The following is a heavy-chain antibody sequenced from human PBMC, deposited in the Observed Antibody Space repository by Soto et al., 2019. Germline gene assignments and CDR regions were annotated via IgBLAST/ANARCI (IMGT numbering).Heavy chain of an antibody. CDR3: AVRGYSSSWPDYYYYGMDV. V-gene: IGHV1-69*13. J-gene: IGHJ6*02. CDR2: IIPIFGTA. D-gene: IGHD6-13*01. Sequence: AASVKVSCKASGGTFSSYAISWVRQAPGQGLEWMGGIIPIFGTANYAQKFQGRVTITADEPTSTAYMELSSLRSEDTAVYYCAVRGYSSSWPDYYYYGMDVWGQGTTVTVSS. CDR1: GGTFSSYA.